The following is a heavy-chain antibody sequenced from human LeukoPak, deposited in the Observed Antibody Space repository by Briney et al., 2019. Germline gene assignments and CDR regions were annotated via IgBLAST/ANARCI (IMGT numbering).Heavy chain of an antibody. J-gene: IGHJ4*02. CDR1: GFTFSRYS. V-gene: IGHV3-21*01. Sequence: GGSLRLSCAASGFTFSRYSMNWVRQAPGKGLEWVSSISISSNYKYYPDSLKGRFTISRDNAKNSLYLQMNSLRAEDTAVYYCAKEIWPTVTTPGRTYFDYWGQGTLVSVSS. CDR3: AKEIWPTVTTPGRTYFDY. CDR2: ISISSNYK. D-gene: IGHD4-17*01.